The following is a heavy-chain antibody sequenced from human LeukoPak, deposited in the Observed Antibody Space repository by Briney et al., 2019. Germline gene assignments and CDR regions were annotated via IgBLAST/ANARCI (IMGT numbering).Heavy chain of an antibody. V-gene: IGHV4-39*07. Sequence: PSETLSLTCTVSGGSISSSSYYWGWIRQPPGKGLEWIGTIYYSGGTYYNPSLKSRVTISVDTSKNQFSLKLSSVTAADTAVYYCARTNAFDYWGQGILVTVSS. J-gene: IGHJ4*02. CDR3: ARTNAFDY. D-gene: IGHD2-8*01. CDR2: IYYSGGT. CDR1: GGSISSSSYY.